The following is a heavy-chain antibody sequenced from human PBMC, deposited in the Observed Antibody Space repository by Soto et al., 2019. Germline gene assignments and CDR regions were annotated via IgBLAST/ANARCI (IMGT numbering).Heavy chain of an antibody. CDR2: IYSSGST. CDR3: ARGQRFSDWFDS. V-gene: IGHV4-4*07. CDR1: GGAISGYY. J-gene: IGHJ5*01. Sequence: LSLTFTVSGGAISGYYWTWIRQPAGKGLEWIGRIYSSGSTKYNPSLKSRVTMSLDTSTNQFSLRLTSVTAADTAVYYCARGQRFSDWFDSSGQITLITFSS. D-gene: IGHD3-3*01.